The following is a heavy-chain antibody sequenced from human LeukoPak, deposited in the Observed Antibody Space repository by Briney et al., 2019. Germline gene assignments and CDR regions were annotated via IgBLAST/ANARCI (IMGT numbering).Heavy chain of an antibody. Sequence: SETLSLTCAVYDGSFSGYYWNWIRQPPGKGLEWIGEIHQSRNTNYNPSLKSRLTISVDTSKNQFSLRLNSVTAADTAVYYCARDSVRGAPDAFDIWGQGTMVTVSS. V-gene: IGHV4-34*01. CDR3: ARDSVRGAPDAFDI. CDR1: DGSFSGYY. CDR2: IHQSRNT. J-gene: IGHJ3*02. D-gene: IGHD3-10*01.